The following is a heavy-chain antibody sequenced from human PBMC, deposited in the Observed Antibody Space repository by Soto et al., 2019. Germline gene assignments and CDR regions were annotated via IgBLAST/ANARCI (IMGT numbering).Heavy chain of an antibody. Sequence: SGTLFLTCPVSGCSLSRFFFIWVREPPGKGLEWIGSVYYTGTTDYNPSLKSRVTISVDTSKTQFSLNLRSVTAADTAVYYCARDLAAVPRAFDYWGRGTLVTVSS. CDR3: ARDLAAVPRAFDY. J-gene: IGHJ4*02. CDR1: GCSLSRFF. D-gene: IGHD6-13*01. CDR2: VYYTGTT. V-gene: IGHV4-59*01.